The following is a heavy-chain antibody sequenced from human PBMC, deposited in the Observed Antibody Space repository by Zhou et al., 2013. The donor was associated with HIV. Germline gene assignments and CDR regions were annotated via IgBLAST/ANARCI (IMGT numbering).Heavy chain of an antibody. CDR1: GGTFSSYA. V-gene: IGHV1-69*13. D-gene: IGHD3-22*01. J-gene: IGHJ6*02. Sequence: QVQLVQSGAEVKKPGSSVKVSCKASGGTFSSYAISWVRQAPGQGLEWMGRIIPIFGTANYAQKFQGRVTITADESTSTAYMELSSLRSEDTAVYYCARDRPRTYYYDSSGPYGMDVWGQGTTVTVSS. CDR2: IIPIFGTA. CDR3: ARDRPRTYYYDSSGPYGMDV.